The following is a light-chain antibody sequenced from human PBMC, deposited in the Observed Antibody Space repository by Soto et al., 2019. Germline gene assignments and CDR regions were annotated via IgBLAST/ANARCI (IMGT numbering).Light chain of an antibody. Sequence: DIQLTQSPSTLSASVGDRVTNTCRASQNINTWLAWYQQKPGKAPKLLIYDASTLESGVPSRFSGSGSGTEFTLTISSLQPNDFATYYCQQYDTFPGTFGQGTTVEI. J-gene: IGKJ1*01. CDR2: DAS. CDR3: QQYDTFPGT. CDR1: QNINTW. V-gene: IGKV1-5*01.